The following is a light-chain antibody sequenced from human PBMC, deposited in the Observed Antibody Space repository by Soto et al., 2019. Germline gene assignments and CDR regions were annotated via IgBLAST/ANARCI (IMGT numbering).Light chain of an antibody. CDR2: WAS. CDR3: QLYDSTPPALT. V-gene: IGKV4-1*01. J-gene: IGKJ4*01. CDR1: QSVSKSSNDEYY. Sequence: DIVLTQSPDSLAVSLGERATISCKSSQSVSKSSNDEYYLSWYQQKPGQPPKLLIYWASTRESGVPDRFSGSGSGTDFTLIITSLQAEDVAVYYCQLYDSTPPALTFGGGTKVQIK.